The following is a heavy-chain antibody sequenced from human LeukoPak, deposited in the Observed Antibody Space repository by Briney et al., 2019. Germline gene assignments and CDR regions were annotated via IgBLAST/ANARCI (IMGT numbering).Heavy chain of an antibody. CDR2: IYYSGST. CDR1: GGSISSHR. V-gene: IGHV4-59*08. Sequence: SETLSLTCTVSGGSISSHRWSWIRQPPGKGLEWIGYIYYSGSTNYKPSLKSRVTISVDTSKNQFSLKLTSVTAADTAVYYCARHLDIAAPGTFDYWGQGTLVTVSS. CDR3: ARHLDIAAPGTFDY. J-gene: IGHJ4*02. D-gene: IGHD6-13*01.